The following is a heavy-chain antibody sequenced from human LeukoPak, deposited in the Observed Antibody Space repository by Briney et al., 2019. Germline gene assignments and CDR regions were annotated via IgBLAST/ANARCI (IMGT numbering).Heavy chain of an antibody. D-gene: IGHD4/OR15-4a*01. Sequence: PGGSLRFSCAASGFTFSRYWMSWVRQAPGKGLEWVANIKQDGSEKYYVDSVKGRFTISRDYVKNSLYLQVNSLRVEDTAVYYCARDYGGHPYGAFDIWGRGTMVTVSS. CDR2: IKQDGSEK. CDR3: ARDYGGHPYGAFDI. J-gene: IGHJ3*02. V-gene: IGHV3-7*01. CDR1: GFTFSRYW.